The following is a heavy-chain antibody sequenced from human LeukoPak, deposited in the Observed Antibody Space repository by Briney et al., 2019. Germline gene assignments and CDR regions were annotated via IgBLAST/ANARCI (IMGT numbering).Heavy chain of an antibody. CDR3: ARELGDGYNNGTFDY. CDR2: ISYDGSNK. Sequence: PGRSLRLSRAASVFTFSSHTMHWGPHAPGKGLEWVAVISYDGSNKYYADSVKRRFTISRDNSKNTLYLQMNSLRAEDTAVYYCARELGDGYNNGTFDYWGQGTLVIVSS. J-gene: IGHJ4*02. D-gene: IGHD5-24*01. CDR1: VFTFSSHT. V-gene: IGHV3-30-3*01.